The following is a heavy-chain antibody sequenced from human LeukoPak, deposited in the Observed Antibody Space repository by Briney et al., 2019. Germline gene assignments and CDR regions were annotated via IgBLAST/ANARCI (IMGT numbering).Heavy chain of an antibody. J-gene: IGHJ4*02. CDR3: AKRASYYDSSGYIN. CDR2: IWHDGSNK. D-gene: IGHD3-22*01. CDR1: GFTFSGYA. V-gene: IGHV3-33*06. Sequence: GGSLRLSCAASGFTFSGYAMHWVRQAPGKGLEWVAVIWHDGSNKYYADSVKGRFTISRDNSKNTLYLQMNSLRAEDTAVFYCAKRASYYDSSGYINWGQGTLVTVSS.